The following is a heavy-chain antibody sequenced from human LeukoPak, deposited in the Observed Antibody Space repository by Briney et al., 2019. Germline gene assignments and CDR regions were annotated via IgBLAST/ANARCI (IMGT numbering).Heavy chain of an antibody. D-gene: IGHD6-6*01. Sequence: VASVKVSCKASGGTFSSYAISWVRQAPGQGLEWVGGIIPIFGTANYAQKFQGRVTITTDESTSTAYMELSSLRSEDTAVYYCASSSSPGPGWFDPWGQGTLVTVSS. CDR3: ASSSSPGPGWFDP. CDR2: IIPIFGTA. CDR1: GGTFSSYA. J-gene: IGHJ5*02. V-gene: IGHV1-69*05.